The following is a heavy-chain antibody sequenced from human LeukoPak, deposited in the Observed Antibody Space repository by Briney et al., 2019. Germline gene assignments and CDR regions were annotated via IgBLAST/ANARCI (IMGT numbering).Heavy chain of an antibody. J-gene: IGHJ6*03. Sequence: SETLSLTCTVSGGSISTSNYYRGWIRQPPGKGLEWIGTIYYSGTTYYNPSLESRVTISEDTSKNQFSLMLRSVTAADTAVYFCARQASDYFYYYMDVWGKGTTVTVSS. CDR2: IYYSGTT. CDR3: ARQASDYFYYYMDV. V-gene: IGHV4-39*01. CDR1: GGSISTSNYY.